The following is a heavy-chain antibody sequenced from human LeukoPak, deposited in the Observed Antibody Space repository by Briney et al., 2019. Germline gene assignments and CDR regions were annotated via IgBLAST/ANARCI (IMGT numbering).Heavy chain of an antibody. Sequence: ASVKVSCKASGGTFSSYAISWVRQAPGQGLEWMGRIIPILGIANYAQKFQGRVTITADKSTSTAYMELSSLRSEDTAVYYCARGMFITGYFDYWGQGTLVTVSS. CDR3: ARGMFITGYFDY. CDR2: IIPILGIA. V-gene: IGHV1-69*04. D-gene: IGHD1-14*01. CDR1: GGTFSSYA. J-gene: IGHJ4*02.